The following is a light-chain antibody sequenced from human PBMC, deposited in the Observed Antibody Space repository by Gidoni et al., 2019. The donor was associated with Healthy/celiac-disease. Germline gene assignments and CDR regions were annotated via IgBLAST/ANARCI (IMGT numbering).Light chain of an antibody. CDR3: QQYGSSPT. CDR2: GAS. CDR1: QSVSSSY. Sequence: EIVLTQSPGTLSWSPGERATLSCRDSQSVSSSYLAWYQQKPGQAPRLLIYGASSRATGIPDRFSGSGSGTDFTLTISRLEPEDFAVYYCQQYGSSPTFGGGTKVEIK. J-gene: IGKJ4*01. V-gene: IGKV3-20*01.